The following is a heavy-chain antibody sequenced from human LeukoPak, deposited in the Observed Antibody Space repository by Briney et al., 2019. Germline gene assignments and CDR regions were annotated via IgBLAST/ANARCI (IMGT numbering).Heavy chain of an antibody. CDR2: ISAYNGNT. CDR1: GYTFTSYG. J-gene: IGHJ6*03. CDR3: AREVTVVPAANHYYYYMDV. D-gene: IGHD2-2*01. Sequence: ASVKVSCKASGYTFTSYGISWVRQAPGQGLEWMGWISAYNGNTNYAQKLQGRVTMTTDTSTSTAYMELRGLRSGDTAVYYCAREVTVVPAANHYYYYMDVWGKGTTVTVSS. V-gene: IGHV1-18*01.